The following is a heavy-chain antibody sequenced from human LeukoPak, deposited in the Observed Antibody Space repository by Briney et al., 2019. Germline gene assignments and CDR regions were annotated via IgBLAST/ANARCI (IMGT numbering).Heavy chain of an antibody. J-gene: IGHJ5*02. CDR2: IYYSGNT. Sequence: SETLSLTCSVSGGSISTYYWNWIRQPPGKGLEWIGYIYYSGNTNYSPSLKSRVTISVDTSKNQFSLKLRSVTAADTAVYYCARSPGSFGDRPYNWFDPWGQGTLVTVPS. D-gene: IGHD3-10*01. V-gene: IGHV4-59*01. CDR1: GGSISTYY. CDR3: ARSPGSFGDRPYNWFDP.